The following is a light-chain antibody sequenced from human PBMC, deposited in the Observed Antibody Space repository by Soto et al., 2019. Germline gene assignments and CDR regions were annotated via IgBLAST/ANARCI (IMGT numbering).Light chain of an antibody. CDR2: DVS. Sequence: QSALTQPASVSGSPGQSITISCTGSTSDIGGYNYVSWYQQHPGKAPKLLIYDVSYRPSGISDRFSGSKSGNTASLTISGLQPEDEADYYCSSYGASSTLFGGGTMLTVL. CDR3: SSYGASSTL. J-gene: IGLJ2*01. CDR1: TSDIGGYNY. V-gene: IGLV2-14*03.